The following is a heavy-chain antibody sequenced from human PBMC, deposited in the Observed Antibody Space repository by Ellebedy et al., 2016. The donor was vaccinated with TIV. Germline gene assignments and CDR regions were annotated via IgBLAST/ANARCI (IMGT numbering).Heavy chain of an antibody. J-gene: IGHJ4*02. CDR2: ITSAGDT. CDR1: GFPFSSHD. D-gene: IGHD5-24*01. CDR3: ARATSGFDY. Sequence: GESLKIPCAAPGFPFSSHDMHWVRQPTGKGLEWVSGITSAGDTYYLGSVKGRFIISRDSAKNSLYLQMNSLRAEDTAVYYCARATSGFDYWGQGALATVSS. V-gene: IGHV3-13*01.